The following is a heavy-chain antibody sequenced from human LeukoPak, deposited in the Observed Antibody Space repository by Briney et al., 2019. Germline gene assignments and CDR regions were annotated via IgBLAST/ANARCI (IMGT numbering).Heavy chain of an antibody. CDR1: GFTFSDYY. D-gene: IGHD5-18*01. CDR3: ARQYSYGSRAFDY. CDR2: ISSSGSTI. V-gene: IGHV3-11*01. Sequence: GGSLRLSCAASGFTFSDYYMNWLRQAPGKGLEWVSYISSSGSTIYYADSVKGRFTISRDNAKNSLYLQMNSLRAEDTAVYYCARQYSYGSRAFDYWGQGTLVTASS. J-gene: IGHJ4*02.